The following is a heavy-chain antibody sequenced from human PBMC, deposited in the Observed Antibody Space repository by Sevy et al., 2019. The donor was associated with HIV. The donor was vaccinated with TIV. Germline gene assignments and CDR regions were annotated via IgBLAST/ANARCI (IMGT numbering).Heavy chain of an antibody. CDR1: GYSFTSYW. CDR3: ARQRSGYSSSWYFDY. J-gene: IGHJ4*02. Sequence: GESLKISCKGSGYSFTSYWISWVRQMPGKGLEWMGRIDPSDSYTNYSPSFQGHVTISADKSMITAYLRWISLKASDTAMYYCARQRSGYSSSWYFDYWGQGTLVTVSS. V-gene: IGHV5-10-1*01. CDR2: IDPSDSYT. D-gene: IGHD6-13*01.